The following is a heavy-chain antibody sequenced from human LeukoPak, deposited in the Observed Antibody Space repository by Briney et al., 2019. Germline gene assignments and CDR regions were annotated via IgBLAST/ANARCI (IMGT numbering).Heavy chain of an antibody. D-gene: IGHD5-18*01. V-gene: IGHV3-30*04. CDR2: ISYDGRNT. J-gene: IGHJ4*02. Sequence: GGSLRLSCAASGFTFSGHGMHWVRQAPGKGLDWVAFISYDGRNTAHADSVKGRFTISRDNSKNTLYLQMNSLRPEDTAVYYCAKEGVDTAIVYLDYWGQGTLVTVSS. CDR1: GFTFSGHG. CDR3: AKEGVDTAIVYLDY.